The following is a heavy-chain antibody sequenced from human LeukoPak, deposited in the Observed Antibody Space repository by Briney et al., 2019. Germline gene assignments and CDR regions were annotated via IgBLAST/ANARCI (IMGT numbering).Heavy chain of an antibody. D-gene: IGHD5-24*01. CDR1: GGSISGYY. V-gene: IGHV4-59*01. CDR2: ISYSGST. CDR3: ARGYGYNSEY. J-gene: IGHJ4*02. Sequence: SETLSLTCTVSGGSISGYYWSWIRQPPGKGLEWIGYISYSGSTNYNPSLESRVTISVDRSRNQFSLKLTSVTAADTAVYFCARGYGYNSEYWGQGTLVTVSP.